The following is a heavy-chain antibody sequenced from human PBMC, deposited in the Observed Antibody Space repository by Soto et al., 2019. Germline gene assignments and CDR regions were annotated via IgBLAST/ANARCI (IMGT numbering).Heavy chain of an antibody. D-gene: IGHD6-13*01. CDR3: ARENYAAAAGTYRGHYYGMDV. CDR2: IYYSGGT. V-gene: IGHV4-4*07. Sequence: NPSETLSLTCNVSGGSISSNYWSWIRQPAGKGLEWVGRIYYSGGTNYNPSLKSRVTMSVDTSKNQFSLKLSSVTAADTAVYYCARENYAAAAGTYRGHYYGMDVWGQGTTVTVSS. CDR1: GGSISSNY. J-gene: IGHJ6*02.